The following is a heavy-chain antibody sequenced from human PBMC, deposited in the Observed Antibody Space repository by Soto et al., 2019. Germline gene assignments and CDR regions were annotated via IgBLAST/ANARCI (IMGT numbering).Heavy chain of an antibody. CDR2: LSGNSDIV. D-gene: IGHD6-13*01. CDR1: GFFFDNYA. V-gene: IGHV3-9*01. CDR3: VISTGTAGLDF. Sequence: PGGSLRLSCVTSGFFFDNYAMHWVRQAPGKGPERVSGLSGNSDIVAYADSVKGRFTISRDNAKKSLFLQMNNPRPEDTALYYCVISTGTAGLDFWGQGTQVTVSS. J-gene: IGHJ4*02.